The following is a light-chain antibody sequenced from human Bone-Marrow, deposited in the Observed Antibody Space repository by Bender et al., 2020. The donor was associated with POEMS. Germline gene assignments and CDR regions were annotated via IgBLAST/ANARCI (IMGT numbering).Light chain of an antibody. CDR3: AVWDDSLNGWV. Sequence: QSVLTQPPSASGTPGQRVTISCSGGSSNIGAHAVNWYQHLPGTAPKLLIYSSHRRPSEVPDRFSGSRSGTSASLAISGLQSEDEAEYYWAVWDDSLNGWVVGGGTKLTVL. CDR1: SSNIGAHA. J-gene: IGLJ3*02. V-gene: IGLV1-44*01. CDR2: SSH.